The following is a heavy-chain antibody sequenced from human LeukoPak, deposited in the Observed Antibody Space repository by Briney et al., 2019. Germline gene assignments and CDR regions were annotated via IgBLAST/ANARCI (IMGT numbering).Heavy chain of an antibody. CDR2: INWNGAWT. V-gene: IGHV3-20*04. Sequence: GGSLRLSCATSGFKFDNYGMSWVRQAPGKGLEWVCDINWNGAWTGYADSVKGRFTISRDNAKNSLYLQMNSLRAEDTALYYCAGYYYDSSRGFDLWGQGTLVSVSA. CDR3: AGYYYDSSRGFDL. CDR1: GFKFDNYG. D-gene: IGHD3-22*01. J-gene: IGHJ5*02.